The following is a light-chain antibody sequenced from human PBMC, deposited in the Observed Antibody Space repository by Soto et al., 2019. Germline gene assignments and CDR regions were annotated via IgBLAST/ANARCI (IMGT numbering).Light chain of an antibody. Sequence: EIVMKQSPATLSVSPGERATLSCRASQSVSSNLAWYQQKPGQAPRLLIYGASTRATGIPARFSGSGSGTEFTLTISSLQSEDFAVYYCQLYNNWPLWTFDQGTKVDIK. V-gene: IGKV3-15*01. J-gene: IGKJ1*01. CDR2: GAS. CDR3: QLYNNWPLWT. CDR1: QSVSSN.